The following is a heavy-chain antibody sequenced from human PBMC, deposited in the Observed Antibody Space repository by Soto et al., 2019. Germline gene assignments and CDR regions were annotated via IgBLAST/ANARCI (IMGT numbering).Heavy chain of an antibody. D-gene: IGHD5-18*01. J-gene: IGHJ4*02. CDR1: GYSFVSYW. V-gene: IGHV5-51*01. CDR2: IYPGDSDT. CDR3: ANKDGYEVEY. Sequence: GESLKISCKGSGYSFVSYWIAWVRQMPGKGLEWMGSIYPGDSDTTYSPSIQGQVTISADKSSTTVYLQWNTLKASDTAMYYCANKDGYEVEYWGQGTQVTVSS.